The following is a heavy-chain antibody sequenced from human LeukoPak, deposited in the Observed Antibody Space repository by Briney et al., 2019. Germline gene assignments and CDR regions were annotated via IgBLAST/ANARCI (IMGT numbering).Heavy chain of an antibody. D-gene: IGHD3-22*01. CDR3: AKDKSRGYYDSSGPIDY. CDR1: SFTFSSYG. J-gene: IGHJ4*02. Sequence: GSLRLSCVTSSFTFSSYGMSWVRQAPGKGLEWVSAISGSGGSTYYADSVKGRFTISRDNSKNTLYLQMNSLRAEDTAVYYCAKDKSRGYYDSSGPIDYWGQGTLVTVSS. V-gene: IGHV3-23*01. CDR2: ISGSGGST.